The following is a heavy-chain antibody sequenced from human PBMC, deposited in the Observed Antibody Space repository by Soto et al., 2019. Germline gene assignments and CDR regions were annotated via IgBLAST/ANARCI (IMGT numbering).Heavy chain of an antibody. J-gene: IGHJ4*02. CDR2: ISGSGGST. V-gene: IGHV3-23*01. CDR3: AKVPHTYYYDSSGYLFDF. Sequence: PWGSLRLSCAASGFTFSTYAMSWVRQAPGKGLEWVSGISGSGGSTYYADSVKGRFTISRDNSKNTLYLQMNSLRAEDTAVYYCAKVPHTYYYDSSGYLFDFWGQGTLVTVSS. D-gene: IGHD3-22*01. CDR1: GFTFSTYA.